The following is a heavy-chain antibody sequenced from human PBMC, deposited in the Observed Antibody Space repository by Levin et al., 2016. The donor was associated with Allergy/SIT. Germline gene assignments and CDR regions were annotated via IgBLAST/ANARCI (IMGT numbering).Heavy chain of an antibody. D-gene: IGHD3-10*01. J-gene: IGHJ4*02. V-gene: IGHV3-49*02. CDR2: IRSKAYGGTT. CDR3: TRTYYYGSGSYYNPDY. Sequence: WIRQPPGKGLEWVGFIRSKAYGGTTEYAASVKGRFTISRDDSKSIAYLQMNSLKTEDTAVYYCTRTYYYGSGSYYNPDYWGQGTLVTVSS.